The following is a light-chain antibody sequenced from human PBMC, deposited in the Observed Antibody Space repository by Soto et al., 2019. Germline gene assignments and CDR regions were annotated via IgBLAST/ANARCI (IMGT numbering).Light chain of an antibody. V-gene: IGKV3-20*01. CDR3: QQYGGSPRIT. J-gene: IGKJ5*01. Sequence: EIVLTQSPGTLSLSPWERPTLSCRASQSVSSSYLAWYQQKPGQAPRLLIYGASNRATGIPDRFSGSGSGTDFTLIINRLEPEDVAIYYCQQYGGSPRITFGQGTRLEIK. CDR1: QSVSSSY. CDR2: GAS.